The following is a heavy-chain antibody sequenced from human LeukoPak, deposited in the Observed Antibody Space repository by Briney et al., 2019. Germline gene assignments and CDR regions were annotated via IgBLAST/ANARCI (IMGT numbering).Heavy chain of an antibody. Sequence: GGSLRLSCAASGLTFSNYWMHWVRQAPGKGLVWVSRINSDGSTTNYADSVEGRFTISRDNAKNTLYLQMNSLRAEDTAVYYCVKDLSTSWYYFDYWGQGTLVTVSS. CDR2: INSDGSTT. V-gene: IGHV3-74*01. CDR3: VKDLSTSWYYFDY. J-gene: IGHJ4*02. D-gene: IGHD6-13*01. CDR1: GLTFSNYW.